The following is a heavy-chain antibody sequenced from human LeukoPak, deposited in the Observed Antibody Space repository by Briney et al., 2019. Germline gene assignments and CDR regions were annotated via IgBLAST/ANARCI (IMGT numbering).Heavy chain of an antibody. Sequence: SETLSLTCAVYGGSFSGYYWSWIRQPPGKGLEWIGEINHSGSTNYNPSLRSRVTISVDTSKNQFSLKLSSVTAADTAVYYCARQWQWLNAYYFDYWGQGTLVTVSS. CDR2: INHSGST. V-gene: IGHV4-34*01. D-gene: IGHD6-19*01. CDR1: GGSFSGYY. CDR3: ARQWQWLNAYYFDY. J-gene: IGHJ4*02.